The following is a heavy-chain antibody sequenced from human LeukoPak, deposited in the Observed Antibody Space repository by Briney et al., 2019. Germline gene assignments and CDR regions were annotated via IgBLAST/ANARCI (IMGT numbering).Heavy chain of an antibody. Sequence: ASVKVSCKASGYTFTSYYMHWVRQAPGQGLEWMGIINPSGGSTSYAQKFQGRVTMTRDTSTSTVYMELSSLRSEDTAVYYCRAYYYGSSGSGRTYYFDYWGQGTLVTVSS. V-gene: IGHV1-46*01. J-gene: IGHJ4*02. CDR1: GYTFTSYY. CDR3: RAYYYGSSGSGRTYYFDY. D-gene: IGHD3-22*01. CDR2: INPSGGST.